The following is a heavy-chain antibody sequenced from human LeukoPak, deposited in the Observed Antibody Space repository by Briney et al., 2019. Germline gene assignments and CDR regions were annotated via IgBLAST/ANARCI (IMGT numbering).Heavy chain of an antibody. Sequence: PSETLPLTCTVSGGSISSSSYYWGWIRQPPGKGLEWIGSIYYSGSTYYNPSLKSRVTISVDTSKNRFSLKLSSVTAADTAVYYCARKYSSGHLDYWGQGTLVTVSS. V-gene: IGHV4-39*01. CDR1: GGSISSSSYY. CDR2: IYYSGST. J-gene: IGHJ4*02. CDR3: ARKYSSGHLDY. D-gene: IGHD6-19*01.